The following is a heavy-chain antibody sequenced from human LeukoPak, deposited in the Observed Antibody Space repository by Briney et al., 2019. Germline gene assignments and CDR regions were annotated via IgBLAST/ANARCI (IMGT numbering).Heavy chain of an antibody. D-gene: IGHD2-2*01. V-gene: IGHV7-4-1*02. CDR2: INTNTGNP. CDR1: GYTFTSHA. CDR3: AKQGPGHCGSTSCYGVDY. J-gene: IGHJ4*02. Sequence: ASVKVSCKASGYTFTSHAMNWVRQAPGQGLEWMGWINTNTGNPTYAQGFTGRFVFSLDTSDSTAYLQISSLKAEDTAVYFCAKQGPGHCGSTSCYGVDYWGQGTLVTVSS.